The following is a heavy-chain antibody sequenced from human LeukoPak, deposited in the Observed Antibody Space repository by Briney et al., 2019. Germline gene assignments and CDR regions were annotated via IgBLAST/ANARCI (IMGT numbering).Heavy chain of an antibody. Sequence: GGSLRLSCVVSGFTVSSNYMSWVRQAPGKGLEWVSVIYSGGSTYYADSVKGRFTISRDNSKNTLYLQMNSLRAEDTAVYYCASESPYGPVHLGFDYWGQGTLVTVSS. CDR3: ASESPYGPVHLGFDY. V-gene: IGHV3-66*01. CDR2: IYSGGST. CDR1: GFTVSSNY. J-gene: IGHJ4*02. D-gene: IGHD4-17*01.